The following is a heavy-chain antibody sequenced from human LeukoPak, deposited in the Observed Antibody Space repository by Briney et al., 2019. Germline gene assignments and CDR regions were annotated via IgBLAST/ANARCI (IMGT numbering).Heavy chain of an antibody. CDR2: IYSSGST. J-gene: IGHJ5*02. V-gene: IGHV4-61*02. CDR1: GGSISSGNYY. D-gene: IGHD6-13*01. Sequence: SETLSLTCTVSGGSISSGNYYWSWIRQPAGKGLEWIGRIYSSGSTNYNPSLKSRVTISEDTSKNQFSLKLTSVTAADTAVYYCARDLFTSSWYRWFDPWGQGTLVTVSS. CDR3: ARDLFTSSWYRWFDP.